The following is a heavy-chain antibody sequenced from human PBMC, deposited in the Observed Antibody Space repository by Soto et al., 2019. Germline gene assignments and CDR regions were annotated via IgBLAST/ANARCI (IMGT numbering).Heavy chain of an antibody. Sequence: GGSLRLSCAASGFTFSSYGMHWVRQAPGKGLEWVAVISYDGSNKYYADSVKGRLTISRDNSKNTLYLQMNSLRAEDTAVYYCAKDKKPDSSGYYNSYNWFDPWGQGTLVTVSS. J-gene: IGHJ5*02. CDR3: AKDKKPDSSGYYNSYNWFDP. CDR2: ISYDGSNK. V-gene: IGHV3-30*18. D-gene: IGHD3-22*01. CDR1: GFTFSSYG.